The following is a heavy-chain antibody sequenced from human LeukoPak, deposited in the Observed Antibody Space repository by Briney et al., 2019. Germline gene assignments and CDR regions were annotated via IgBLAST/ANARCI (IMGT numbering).Heavy chain of an antibody. D-gene: IGHD1-26*01. J-gene: IGHJ5*02. CDR2: IYYSGST. CDR1: GGSISSGDYY. CDR3: ARELTTIVGATGWFDP. Sequence: SETLSLTCTVSGGSISSGDYYWSWIRQPPGKGLEWIGYIYYSGSTYYNPSLKSRVTISVDTSKNQFSLKLSSVTAADTAVYYCARELTTIVGATGWFDPWGQGTLVTVSS. V-gene: IGHV4-30-4*08.